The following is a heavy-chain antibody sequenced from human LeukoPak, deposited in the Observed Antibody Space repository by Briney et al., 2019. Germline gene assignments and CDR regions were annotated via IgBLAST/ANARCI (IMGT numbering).Heavy chain of an antibody. CDR2: IIPILGIA. CDR1: GGTFSSYA. D-gene: IGHD5-12*01. CDR3: AREGVATIIFY. J-gene: IGHJ4*02. V-gene: IGHV1-69*04. Sequence: ASVKVSCKASGGTFSSYAISWVRQASGQGLEWMGRIIPILGIANYAQKFQGRVTITADKSTSTAYMELSSLRSEDTAVYYCAREGVATIIFYWGQGTLVTVSS.